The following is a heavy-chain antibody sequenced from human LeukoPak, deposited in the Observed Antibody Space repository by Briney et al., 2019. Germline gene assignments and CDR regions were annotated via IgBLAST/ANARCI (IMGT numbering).Heavy chain of an antibody. D-gene: IGHD3-10*01. CDR1: GCTFSSYA. V-gene: IGHV1-69*13. J-gene: IGHJ4*02. Sequence: SVTVSCLASGCTFSSYAISWLRQAPGQGLEWMGGIIPIFGTANYAQKFQGRVTITAGESTSTAYMELSSLRSEDTAVYYCARTDYYGSGSYYAYWGQGTLVTVSS. CDR2: IIPIFGTA. CDR3: ARTDYYGSGSYYAY.